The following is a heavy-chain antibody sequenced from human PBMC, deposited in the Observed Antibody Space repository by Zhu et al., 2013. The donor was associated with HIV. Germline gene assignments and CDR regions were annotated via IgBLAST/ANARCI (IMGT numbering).Heavy chain of an antibody. J-gene: IGHJ4*02. V-gene: IGHV1-2*02. CDR2: LNPGSGGT. CDR1: GYTFTAYY. Sequence: QVQLVQSGAEVRWPGASVKVSCKTSGYTFTAYYIHWVRQAPGQGLEWMGWLNPGSGGTTFAQKFQGRVSLTRDTSIDTAYMKLNALTSDDTAVYYCAREDRRLMTTLDYWGQGTLVSVSS. CDR3: AREDRRLMTTLDY. D-gene: IGHD4-4*01.